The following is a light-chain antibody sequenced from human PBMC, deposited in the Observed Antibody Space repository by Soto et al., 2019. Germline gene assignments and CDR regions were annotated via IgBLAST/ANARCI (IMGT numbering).Light chain of an antibody. V-gene: IGLV2-14*01. CDR3: NSYTNSSAVV. CDR1: RDDIGAYDY. CDR2: EVT. Sequence: QSDLAQPASVSLSPGQSITISCAGTRDDIGAYDYVSWYQQHPGNAPKLLVYEVTNRPSGVSDRFSGSKSGNTASLTISGLQAEDEADYYCNSYTNSSAVVFGGGTKVTVL. J-gene: IGLJ2*01.